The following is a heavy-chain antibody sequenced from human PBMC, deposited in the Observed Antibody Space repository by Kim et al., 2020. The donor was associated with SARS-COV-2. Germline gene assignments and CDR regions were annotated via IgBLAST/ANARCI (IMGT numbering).Heavy chain of an antibody. CDR2: IRSKANSHAT. CDR1: GFNFSGSA. J-gene: IGHJ4*02. Sequence: GGSLRLSCAASGFNFSGSAIHWVRQASGKGLEWVGRIRSKANSHATDYAASVRGRFTISRDDSKNTAYLQMDSLKIEDTAVYYCTKKIGGTTTEDYWGQGPLVTVSS. D-gene: IGHD4-4*01. CDR3: TKKIGGTTTEDY. V-gene: IGHV3-73*01.